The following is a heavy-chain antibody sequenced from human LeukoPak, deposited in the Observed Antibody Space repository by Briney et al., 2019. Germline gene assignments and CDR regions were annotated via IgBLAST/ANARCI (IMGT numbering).Heavy chain of an antibody. CDR1: GYSFTSYW. J-gene: IGHJ4*02. Sequence: GESLKISRKGSGYSFTSYWIGWVRQMPGKGLEWMGIIYPGDSDTRFSPLFQGQVTIFASKSISTAYPQWSSLKASDTAMYYCARHDGYNFGFDYWGQGTLVTVSS. CDR3: ARHDGYNFGFDY. CDR2: IYPGDSDT. D-gene: IGHD5-24*01. V-gene: IGHV5-51*01.